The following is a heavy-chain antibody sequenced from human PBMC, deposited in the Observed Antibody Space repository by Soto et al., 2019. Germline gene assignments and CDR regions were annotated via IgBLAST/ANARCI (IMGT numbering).Heavy chain of an antibody. CDR2: IYYSGST. J-gene: IGHJ3*02. D-gene: IGHD5-12*01. CDR1: GGSISSGGYY. CDR3: ARRGGLRDAFDI. Sequence: PSETLSLTCTVSGGSISSGGYYWSWIRQHPGKGLEWIGYIYYSGSTYYNPSLKSRVTISVDTSKNQFSLKLSSVTAADTAVYYCARRGGLRDAFDIWGQGTMVTVSS. V-gene: IGHV4-31*03.